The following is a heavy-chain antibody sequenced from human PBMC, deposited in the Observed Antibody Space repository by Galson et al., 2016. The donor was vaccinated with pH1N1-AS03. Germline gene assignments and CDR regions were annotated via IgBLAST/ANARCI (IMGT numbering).Heavy chain of an antibody. V-gene: IGHV2-70*20. D-gene: IGHD6-19*01. J-gene: IGHJ3*02. CDR2: LDWDDDT. Sequence: PALVKPTQTLTLTCTFSGFSLNTRGMCLSWVRQPPGKAPEWLALLDWDDDTYYNTSLQTRLTLSKDTSRNQVVLTMTDMDPEDTATYYCARTHWFSRVAGMPGDSFDMWGPGTKVTVSS. CDR3: ARTHWFSRVAGMPGDSFDM. CDR1: GFSLNTRGMC.